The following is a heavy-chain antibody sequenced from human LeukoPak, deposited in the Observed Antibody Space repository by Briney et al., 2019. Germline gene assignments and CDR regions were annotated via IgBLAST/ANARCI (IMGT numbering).Heavy chain of an antibody. V-gene: IGHV3-21*01. J-gene: IGHJ6*02. D-gene: IGHD1-26*01. CDR3: ASTSGSYYSYYGMDV. CDR1: GFTFSSYS. CDR2: ISSSSSYI. Sequence: GGSLRLSCAASGFTFSSYSMNWVRQAPGKGLEWVSSISSSSSYIYYADSVKGRFTISRDNAKNSLYLEMNSLRDEDTAVYYCASTSGSYYSYYGMDVWGQGTTVTASS.